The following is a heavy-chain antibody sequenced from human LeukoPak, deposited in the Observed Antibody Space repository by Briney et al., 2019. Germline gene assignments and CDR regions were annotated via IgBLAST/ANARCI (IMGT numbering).Heavy chain of an antibody. CDR2: IYYSGST. CDR3: ARDQAAAGTNWFDP. J-gene: IGHJ5*02. Sequence: PSETLSLTCTVSGGSISSYYWSWIRQPPGKGLEWIGYIYYSGSTNYNPSLKSRVTMSVDTSKNQFSLKLSSVTAANTAVYYCARDQAAAGTNWFDPWGQGTLVTVSS. CDR1: GGSISSYY. V-gene: IGHV4-59*12. D-gene: IGHD6-13*01.